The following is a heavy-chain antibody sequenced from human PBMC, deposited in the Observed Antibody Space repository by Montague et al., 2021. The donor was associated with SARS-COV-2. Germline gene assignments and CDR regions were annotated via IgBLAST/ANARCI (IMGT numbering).Heavy chain of an antibody. V-gene: IGHV4-39*01. D-gene: IGHD6-19*01. CDR1: GGSISSSSYY. CDR3: ARQENSSGWFKPDAFDI. J-gene: IGHJ3*02. CDR2: IYYSGST. Sequence: SETLSLTCTVSGGSISSSSYYWGWIRQPPGKGPEWIGSIYYSGSTYYNPSLKSRVTISVDTSKNQFSLKLSSVTAADTAVYYCARQENSSGWFKPDAFDIWGRGTMVTVSS.